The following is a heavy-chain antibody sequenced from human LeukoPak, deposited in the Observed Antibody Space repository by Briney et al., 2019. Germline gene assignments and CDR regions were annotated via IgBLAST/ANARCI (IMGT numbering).Heavy chain of an antibody. CDR2: ISHDGYRT. V-gene: IGHV3-23*01. J-gene: IGHJ1*01. Sequence: PGGSLRLSCAASGFTFSSYAMSWVRQAPGKGLEWVSAISHDGYRTHYSDSVKGRFTTSRDNAKNSLDLQMNSLKVEDTAVYYCATPAAGPGAEYSLYWGQGTLVIVSS. D-gene: IGHD6-13*01. CDR1: GFTFSSYA. CDR3: ATPAAGPGAEYSLY.